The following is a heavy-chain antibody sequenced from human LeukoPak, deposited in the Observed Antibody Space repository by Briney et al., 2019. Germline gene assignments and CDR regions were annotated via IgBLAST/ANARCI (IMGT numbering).Heavy chain of an antibody. CDR2: ISSNGGST. D-gene: IGHD4-17*01. V-gene: IGHV3-64*01. Sequence: GGSLRLSCAASGFTFSGYWMHWVRQAPGKGLEYVSAISSNGGSTYYANSVKGRFTISRDNSKNTLYLQMGSLRAEDMAVYYCARAGPTVTTYFDYWGQGTLVTVSS. CDR1: GFTFSGYW. CDR3: ARAGPTVTTYFDY. J-gene: IGHJ4*02.